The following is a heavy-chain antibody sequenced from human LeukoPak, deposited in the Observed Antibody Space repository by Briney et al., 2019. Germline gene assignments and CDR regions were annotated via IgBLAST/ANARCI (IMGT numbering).Heavy chain of an antibody. Sequence: PGGSLRLSCAASGFTFSNAWMSWVCQAPGKGLEWVGRIKSKTDGGTTDYAAPVKGRFTISRDDSKNTLYLQMNSLKTEDTAVYYCTTDRVATIEENWFDPWGQGTLVTVSS. V-gene: IGHV3-15*01. J-gene: IGHJ5*02. CDR2: IKSKTDGGTT. D-gene: IGHD5-24*01. CDR1: GFTFSNAW. CDR3: TTDRVATIEENWFDP.